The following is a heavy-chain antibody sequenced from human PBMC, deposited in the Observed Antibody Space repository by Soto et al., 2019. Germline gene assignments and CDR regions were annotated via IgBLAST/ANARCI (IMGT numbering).Heavy chain of an antibody. J-gene: IGHJ5*02. CDR2: VIPILGIA. CDR3: ARRPTSFGERGGFDP. D-gene: IGHD3-10*01. Sequence: QVQLVQSGAEGKKPGSSVKVSCKASGGTFSSYTISWVRQAPGQGLEWMGRVIPILGIANYAQKFHGRVTITADKSTSTAYTELSSVRSEDRGVYYCARRPTSFGERGGFDPWGQGTLVTVSS. CDR1: GGTFSSYT. V-gene: IGHV1-69*02.